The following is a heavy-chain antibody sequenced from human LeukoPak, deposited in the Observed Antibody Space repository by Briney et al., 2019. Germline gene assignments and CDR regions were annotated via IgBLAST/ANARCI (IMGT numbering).Heavy chain of an antibody. J-gene: IGHJ4*02. CDR1: GFSFSSYG. D-gene: IGHD4-23*01. V-gene: IGHV3-33*07. Sequence: GGSLRLSCAASGFSFSSYGMYWVRQAPGKGLEWVALIYNDGGLPNYLDSVRGRFTISRDNSKNTLYLQMDSLRVEDMAVYYCAQGHYVGNSEFLDNWGQGSLVIVS. CDR3: AQGHYVGNSEFLDN. CDR2: IYNDGGLP.